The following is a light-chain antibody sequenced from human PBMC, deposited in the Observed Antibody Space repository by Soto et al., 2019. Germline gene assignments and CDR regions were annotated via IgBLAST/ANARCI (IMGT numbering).Light chain of an antibody. J-gene: IGLJ3*02. CDR2: DVS. CDR3: CSFEDSLTWV. CDR1: SSDVGAYNF. V-gene: IGLV2-11*01. Sequence: QSALTQPRSVSGSPGQSVTISCTGTSSDVGAYNFVSWYQHNPGKAPKLMIFDVSARPSGVPDRFSGSKSANTASLTISGLQTEDEADYYCCSFEDSLTWVFGGGTKLTVL.